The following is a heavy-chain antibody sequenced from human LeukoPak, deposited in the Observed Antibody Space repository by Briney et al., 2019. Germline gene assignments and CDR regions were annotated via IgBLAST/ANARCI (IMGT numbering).Heavy chain of an antibody. J-gene: IGHJ4*02. Sequence: GGSLRLSCAASGFTFSSYSMNWVRQAPGKGLEWVSYISSSSSTIYYAGSVKGRFTISRDNAKNSLYLQMNSLRAEDTAVYYCAREGHYTLDYWGQGTLVTVSS. V-gene: IGHV3-48*01. CDR2: ISSSSSTI. CDR1: GFTFSSYS. CDR3: AREGHYTLDY. D-gene: IGHD3-10*01.